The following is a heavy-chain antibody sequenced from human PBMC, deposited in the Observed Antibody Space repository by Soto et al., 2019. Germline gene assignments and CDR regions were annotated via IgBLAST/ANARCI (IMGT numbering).Heavy chain of an antibody. CDR1: GGSISRYY. D-gene: IGHD4-17*01. Sequence: SETLSLTCTVSGGSISRYYWSWIRQPPGKGLEWIGYIYYSGSTNYNPSLKSRVTISVDTSKNQFSLKLSSVTAADTAVYYCETLDYGGKFDYWGQGTLVTVSS. CDR2: IYYSGST. CDR3: ETLDYGGKFDY. V-gene: IGHV4-59*01. J-gene: IGHJ4*02.